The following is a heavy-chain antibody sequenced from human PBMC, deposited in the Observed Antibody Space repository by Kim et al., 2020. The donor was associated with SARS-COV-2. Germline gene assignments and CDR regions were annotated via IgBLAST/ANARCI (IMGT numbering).Heavy chain of an antibody. CDR2: ISSSGSTI. CDR1: GFTFSSYE. V-gene: IGHV3-48*03. J-gene: IGHJ4*02. Sequence: GGSLRLSCAASGFTFSSYEMNWVRQAPGKGLEWVSYISSSGSTIYYADSVKGRFTISRDNAKNSLYLQMNSLRAEDTAVYYCAREVRLAVAALGYWGQGTLVTVSS. D-gene: IGHD6-19*01. CDR3: AREVRLAVAALGY.